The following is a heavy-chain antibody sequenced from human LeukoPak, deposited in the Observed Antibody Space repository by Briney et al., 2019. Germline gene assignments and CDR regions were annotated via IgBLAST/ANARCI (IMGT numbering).Heavy chain of an antibody. CDR2: INWNGGST. Sequence: GGSLRLSCAASGFTFDDYGMSWVRHAPGKGLEWVSGINWNGGSTGYADSVKGRFTISRDNAKNSLYLQMNSLRAEDTALYYCARGRYSSGWPPFDYWGQGTLVTVSS. D-gene: IGHD6-19*01. J-gene: IGHJ4*02. CDR1: GFTFDDYG. V-gene: IGHV3-20*04. CDR3: ARGRYSSGWPPFDY.